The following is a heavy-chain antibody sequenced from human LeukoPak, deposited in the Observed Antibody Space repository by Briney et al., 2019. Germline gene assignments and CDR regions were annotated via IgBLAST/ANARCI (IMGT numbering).Heavy chain of an antibody. Sequence: PSETLSFTCAVSGYSLGKNYYWGWIRQSPGKGLEWIGRIYGRASTSYNPSLMNRVTMSVDTSKNHFSLQLTSVTAADTAVYYCARYDSRGSASTKFDYWGPGIQVTVSS. CDR2: IYGRAST. J-gene: IGHJ4*02. V-gene: IGHV4-38-2*01. CDR1: GYSLGKNYY. CDR3: ARYDSRGSASTKFDY. D-gene: IGHD3-3*01.